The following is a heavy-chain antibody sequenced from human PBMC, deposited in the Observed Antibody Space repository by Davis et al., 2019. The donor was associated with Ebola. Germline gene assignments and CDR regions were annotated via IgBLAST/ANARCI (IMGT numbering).Heavy chain of an antibody. CDR3: AVSLGISAASRGVWFDP. Sequence: SVKVSCKASGGTFSSYTFNWLRQAPGQGFVYMGAIIPGFGTAYYAQTFQGRVTITAVQSTSTVYMEVATLRSDDTAVYYCAVSLGISAASRGVWFDPWGLGTLVTVSS. CDR2: IIPGFGTA. J-gene: IGHJ5*02. CDR1: GGTFSSYT. V-gene: IGHV1-69*13. D-gene: IGHD2-2*01.